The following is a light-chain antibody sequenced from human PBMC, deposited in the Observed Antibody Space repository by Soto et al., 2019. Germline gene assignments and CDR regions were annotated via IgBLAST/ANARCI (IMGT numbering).Light chain of an antibody. CDR3: CSYGGSRNYV. CDR1: SSDIGGYNF. CDR2: QVS. Sequence: QSALTQPPSASGSPGQSVTITCTETSSDIGGYNFVSWYRHHPGKAPQLLIYQVSQRPSGVPDRFSGSKSGNTASLTVSGLQAEDEAEYYCCSYGGSRNYVFGTGTKVTVL. J-gene: IGLJ1*01. V-gene: IGLV2-8*01.